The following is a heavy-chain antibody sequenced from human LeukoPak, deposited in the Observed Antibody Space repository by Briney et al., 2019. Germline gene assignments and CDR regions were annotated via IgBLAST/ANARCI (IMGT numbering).Heavy chain of an antibody. CDR2: IYYSGST. J-gene: IGHJ6*02. Sequence: PSETLSLTCAVSGGSISSYYWSWIRQPPGKGLEWIGYIYYSGSTNYNPSLKSRVTISVDTSKNQFSLKLSSVTAADTAVYYRARDRYVVGAPGHYYYGMDVWGQGTTVTVSS. V-gene: IGHV4-59*01. D-gene: IGHD1-26*01. CDR3: ARDRYVVGAPGHYYYGMDV. CDR1: GGSISSYY.